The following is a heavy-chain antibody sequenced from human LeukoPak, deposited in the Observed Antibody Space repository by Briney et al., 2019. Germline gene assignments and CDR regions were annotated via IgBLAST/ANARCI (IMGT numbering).Heavy chain of an antibody. CDR1: GGSFSGYY. J-gene: IGHJ5*02. Sequence: SETLSLTCAVYGGSFSGYYWSWIRQPPGKGLEWIGEINHSGSTNYNPSLKSRVTISVDTSKNQFSLKLSSVTAADTAVYYCARVRGVVVPAAPEGWFYPWGQGTLVTVSS. CDR3: ARVRGVVVPAAPEGWFYP. CDR2: INHSGST. V-gene: IGHV4-34*01. D-gene: IGHD2-2*01.